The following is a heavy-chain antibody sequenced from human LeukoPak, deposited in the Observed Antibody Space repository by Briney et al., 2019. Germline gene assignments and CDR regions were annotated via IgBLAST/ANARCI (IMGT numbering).Heavy chain of an antibody. CDR1: RFTFNNYC. CDR2: ISSSGDTV. J-gene: IGHJ6*02. Sequence: GGSLRLSCAVSRFTFNNYCMTWVRQAPGKGLEWVSFISSSGDTVNYVDSVKGRFTISRDNAKNSLFLQMNSLRAEDTAVYYCARWFCTSTSCHYYYYGMDVWGQGTTVTVSS. CDR3: ARWFCTSTSCHYYYYGMDV. V-gene: IGHV3-48*04. D-gene: IGHD2-2*01.